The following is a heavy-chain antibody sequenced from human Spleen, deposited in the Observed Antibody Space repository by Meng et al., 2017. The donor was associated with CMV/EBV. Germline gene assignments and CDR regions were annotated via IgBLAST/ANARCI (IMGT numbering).Heavy chain of an antibody. J-gene: IGHJ4*02. Sequence: ASVKVSCKASGYTFTGYYMHWVRQAPGQGLEWMGWISPYGGGTNYAQRFQGRVTMTRDTSISTAYMELNSLRAADTAVYYCAKGFDYGGKSVAPIDYWGQGTLVTVSS. CDR2: ISPYGGGT. V-gene: IGHV1-2*02. D-gene: IGHD4-23*01. CDR3: AKGFDYGGKSVAPIDY. CDR1: GYTFTGYY.